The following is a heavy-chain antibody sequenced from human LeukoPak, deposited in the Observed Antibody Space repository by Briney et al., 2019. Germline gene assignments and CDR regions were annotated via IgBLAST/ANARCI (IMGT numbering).Heavy chain of an antibody. CDR2: IYYSGST. D-gene: IGHD3-22*01. J-gene: IGHJ3*02. CDR1: GGSISSGGYY. CDR3: ASSEGSSGALKGAFDI. V-gene: IGHV4-31*03. Sequence: ASETLSLTCTVSGGSISSGGYYWSWIRQHPGKGLEWIGYIYYSGSTYYNPSLKSRVTISVDTSKNQFSLKLSSVTAADTAVYYCASSEGSSGALKGAFDIWGQGTMVTVSS.